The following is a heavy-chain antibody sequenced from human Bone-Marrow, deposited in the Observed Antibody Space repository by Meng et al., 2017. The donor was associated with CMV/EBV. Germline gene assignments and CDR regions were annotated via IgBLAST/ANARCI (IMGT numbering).Heavy chain of an antibody. Sequence: SETLSLTCNVSGGSTSSGGYYWGWIRQPPGKGLEWIGSIYHSGWTYYNPSLKSRITISVDTSKNQFSLKLSSVTAAETVVYYCSSGGADCWRGCYFVYWGQGTLVTVSS. J-gene: IGHJ4*02. CDR2: IYHSGWT. CDR3: SSGGADCWRGCYFVY. CDR1: GGSTSSGGYY. V-gene: IGHV4-39*07. D-gene: IGHD3-3*01.